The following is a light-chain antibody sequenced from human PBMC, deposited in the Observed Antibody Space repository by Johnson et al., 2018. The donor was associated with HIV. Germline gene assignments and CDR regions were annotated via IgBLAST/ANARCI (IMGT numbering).Light chain of an antibody. CDR3: GTWDSSLSAGGV. CDR1: SSNIGNNY. CDR2: DNN. V-gene: IGLV1-51*01. J-gene: IGLJ1*01. Sequence: LTQPPSVSAAPGQKVTISCSGSSSNIGNNYVSWYQQLPGTAPKLLIYDNNKRPSGIPDRFSGSKSGTSATLGITGLQTGDEADYYCGTWDSSLSAGGVFGTVPNGTVL.